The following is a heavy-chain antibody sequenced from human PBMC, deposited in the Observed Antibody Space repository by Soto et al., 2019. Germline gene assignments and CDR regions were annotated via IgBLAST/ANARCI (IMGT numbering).Heavy chain of an antibody. Sequence: QVQLQESGPGLVKPSGTLSLTCAVSGDSITSSNWWSWVRKAPGKGLEWIWEIYHSGATTYNPSLKSRATISVDPSNNHFSLKLTSVTAADTALYFCARDLRTVTDYWGRGTLVTVAS. CDR3: ARDLRTVTDY. J-gene: IGHJ4*02. V-gene: IGHV4-4*02. CDR2: IYHSGAT. CDR1: GDSITSSNW. D-gene: IGHD4-17*01.